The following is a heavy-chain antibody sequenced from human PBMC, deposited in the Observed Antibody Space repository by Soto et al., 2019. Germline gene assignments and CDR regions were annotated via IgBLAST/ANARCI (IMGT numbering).Heavy chain of an antibody. J-gene: IGHJ5*02. Sequence: QVTLKESGPVLVKPTEPLTLRCTVSGLSITDSEMGVSWIRQPPGQPLEWLAHIDSSGEKSDRTFLKSRLAISKDTSKSPIVLTMTNMDPADTATYYCARRHLAVAVSPWFDPWGQGIPVTVSS. V-gene: IGHV2-26*01. CDR1: GLSITDSEMG. D-gene: IGHD6-19*01. CDR3: ARRHLAVAVSPWFDP. CDR2: IDSSGEK.